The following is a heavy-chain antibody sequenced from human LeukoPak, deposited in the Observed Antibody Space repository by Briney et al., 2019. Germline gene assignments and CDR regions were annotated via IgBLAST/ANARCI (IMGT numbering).Heavy chain of an antibody. V-gene: IGHV3-23*01. Sequence: AGGSRRLSCAASGFTFSSYAMSWVRQAPGKGLECVSTISGSDGNTYYADSVKGRFTISRDTSKNTLYLQMNSLRSEDTAVYYCARGGNEYYYYGMDVWGQGTTVTVSS. D-gene: IGHD1-14*01. CDR2: ISGSDGNT. CDR1: GFTFSSYA. CDR3: ARGGNEYYYYGMDV. J-gene: IGHJ6*02.